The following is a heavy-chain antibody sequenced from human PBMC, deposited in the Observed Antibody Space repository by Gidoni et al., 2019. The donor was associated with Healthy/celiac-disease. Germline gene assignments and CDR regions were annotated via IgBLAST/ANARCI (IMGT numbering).Heavy chain of an antibody. D-gene: IGHD2-15*01. J-gene: IGHJ4*02. CDR3: ARDSGVVVAASLGIDY. V-gene: IGHV7-4-1*02. Sequence: QVQLVQAGSEWRKPGASVKVSCKASGYTFTRDAMNWVRQAPGHGLEWMGWITTNTGNPPYAQGFTGRFVFSLDTSVSTAYLQISSLKAEDTAVYYCARDSGVVVAASLGIDYWGQGPLVTVSS. CDR2: ITTNTGNP. CDR1: GYTFTRDA.